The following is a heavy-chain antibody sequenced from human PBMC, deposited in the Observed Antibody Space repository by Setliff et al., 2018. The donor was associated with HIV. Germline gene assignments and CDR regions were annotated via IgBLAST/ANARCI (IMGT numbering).Heavy chain of an antibody. CDR2: IYSDGSS. V-gene: IGHV3-53*01. CDR3: ARDSPPSHFDY. J-gene: IGHJ4*02. CDR1: GFTVSRFY. Sequence: GGSLRLSCAASGFTVSRFYMSWVRQAPGKGLEWVSVIYSDGSSYYADSVRGRFTISRDNYKNTLYLQMNSLRPEDTAVYYCARDSPPSHFDYWGQGILVTVSS.